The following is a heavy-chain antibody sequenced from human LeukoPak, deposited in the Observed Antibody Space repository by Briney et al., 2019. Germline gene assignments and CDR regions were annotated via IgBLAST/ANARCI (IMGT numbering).Heavy chain of an antibody. CDR1: GFIFSNYV. V-gene: IGHV3-23*01. Sequence: PGGSLRLSCAASGFIFSNYVMNWVRQAPGKGLEWVSFIIGSGGITYYADSVMGRFTISRDNSKNTLFLQMNSLRAEDTAVYYCARGTFYGGNSPFAFDIWGQGTMVTVSS. CDR2: IIGSGGIT. J-gene: IGHJ3*02. CDR3: ARGTFYGGNSPFAFDI. D-gene: IGHD4-23*01.